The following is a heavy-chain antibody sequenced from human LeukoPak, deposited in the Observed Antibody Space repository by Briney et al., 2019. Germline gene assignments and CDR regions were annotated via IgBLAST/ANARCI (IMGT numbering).Heavy chain of an antibody. CDR2: INSDGSGT. CDR1: GFTFSRYW. Sequence: GGSLRLSCAASGFTFSRYWMHWVRQAPGKGLVWVSRINSDGSGTMYADSVKGRFTISRDNAKNTLYLQMNSLRAEDTAVYYCTRAGGPEGWFDPWGQGTLVTVSS. J-gene: IGHJ5*02. V-gene: IGHV3-74*03. CDR3: TRAGGPEGWFDP. D-gene: IGHD3-10*01.